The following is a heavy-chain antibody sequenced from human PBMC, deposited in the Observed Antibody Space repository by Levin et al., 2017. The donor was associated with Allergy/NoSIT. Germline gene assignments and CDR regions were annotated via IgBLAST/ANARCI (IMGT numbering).Heavy chain of an antibody. J-gene: IGHJ4*02. CDR1: GFTFSSYA. CDR3: ASLPPGPGDFDY. V-gene: IGHV3-30*04. D-gene: IGHD3-10*01. CDR2: ISYDGSNK. Sequence: GESLKISCAASGFTFSSYAMHWVRQAPGKGLEWVAVISYDGSNKYYADSVKGRFTISRDNSKNTLYLQMNSLRAEDTAVYYCASLPPGPGDFDYWGQGTLVTVSS.